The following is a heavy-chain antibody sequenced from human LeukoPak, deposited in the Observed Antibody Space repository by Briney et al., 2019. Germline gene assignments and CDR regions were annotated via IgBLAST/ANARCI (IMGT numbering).Heavy chain of an antibody. CDR2: ISGSGGST. Sequence: GGSLRLSCAASGFTVSSNYMSWVRQAPGKGLEWVSVISGSGGSTYYADSVEGRFTISRDNSKNTLYLQMNSLRAEDTAVYYCAKVIGWKWAFDIWGQGTMVTVSS. J-gene: IGHJ3*02. V-gene: IGHV3-23*01. CDR3: AKVIGWKWAFDI. CDR1: GFTVSSNY. D-gene: IGHD1-1*01.